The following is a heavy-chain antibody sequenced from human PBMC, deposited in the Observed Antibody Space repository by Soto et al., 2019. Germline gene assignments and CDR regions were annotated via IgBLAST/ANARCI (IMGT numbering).Heavy chain of an antibody. Sequence: SETLSLTCTVSGGSISSYYWSWIRQPPGKGLEWIGYIYYSGSTNYNPSLKSRVTISVDTSMNQFSLKLSSVTAADTAVYYCARASIHYDFWSGYYNWFDPWGQGTLVTVSS. D-gene: IGHD3-3*01. CDR2: IYYSGST. CDR3: ARASIHYDFWSGYYNWFDP. J-gene: IGHJ5*02. CDR1: GGSISSYY. V-gene: IGHV4-59*01.